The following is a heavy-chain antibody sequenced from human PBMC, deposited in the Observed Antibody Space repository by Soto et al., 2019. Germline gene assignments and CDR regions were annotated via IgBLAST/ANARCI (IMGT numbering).Heavy chain of an antibody. CDR2: ISWNSGSI. D-gene: IGHD2-15*01. CDR3: AKSIGYCSGGSCVSYYYMDV. CDR1: GFTFDDYA. J-gene: IGHJ6*03. Sequence: GGSLRLSCAASGFTFDDYAMHWVRQAPGKGLEWVSGISWNSGSIGYADSVKGRFTISRDNAKNSLYLQMNSLRAEDTALYYCAKSIGYCSGGSCVSYYYMDVWGRGTTVTVSS. V-gene: IGHV3-9*01.